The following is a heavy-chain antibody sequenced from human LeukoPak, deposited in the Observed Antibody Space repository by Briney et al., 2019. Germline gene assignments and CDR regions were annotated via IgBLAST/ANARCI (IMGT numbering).Heavy chain of an antibody. CDR2: VYYSGST. J-gene: IGHJ4*02. CDR1: GVSISSYY. V-gene: IGHV4-59*01. Sequence: SETLSLTCTVSGVSISSYYWSWLRQPPGKGLEWIGYVYYSGSTNYKSSLKSRVSISVDTSKNQFSLKLSSVTAADTAVYYCARGHPWQHLPESAFDYWGQGTLVTVSS. CDR3: ARGHPWQHLPESAFDY.